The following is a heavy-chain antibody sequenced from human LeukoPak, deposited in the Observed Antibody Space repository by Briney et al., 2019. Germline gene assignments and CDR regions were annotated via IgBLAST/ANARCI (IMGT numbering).Heavy chain of an antibody. CDR1: GGSISSYY. J-gene: IGHJ6*02. D-gene: IGHD3-10*01. CDR3: ASTGDTHGMDV. CDR2: IYYSGST. Sequence: SETLSLTCTVSGGSISSYYWSWIRQPPGKGLEWIGYIYYSGSTNYNPSLKSRVTISVDTSKNQFSLKLSSVTAADTAVYYCASTGDTHGMDVWGQGTTVTVSS. V-gene: IGHV4-59*01.